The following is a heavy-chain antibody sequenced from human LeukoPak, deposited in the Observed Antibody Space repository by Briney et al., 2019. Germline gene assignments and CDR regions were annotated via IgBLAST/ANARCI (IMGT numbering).Heavy chain of an antibody. CDR2: VSAAGNTK. CDR1: GFTFSNYG. CDR3: AKEGPYDFWSGHASAFDI. V-gene: IGHV3-23*01. Sequence: GGSLRLSCAASGFTFSNYGMSWVRQAPGKGLEWVSLVSAAGNTKHYADSVKGRFTISRDNSKNTLYLQIDRLRAEDTAVYYCAKEGPYDFWSGHASAFDIWGQGTKVTVSS. D-gene: IGHD3-3*01. J-gene: IGHJ3*02.